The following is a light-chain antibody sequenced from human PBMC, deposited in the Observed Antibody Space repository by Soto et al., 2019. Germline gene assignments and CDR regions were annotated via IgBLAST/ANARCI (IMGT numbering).Light chain of an antibody. CDR1: QAISGY. V-gene: IGKV1-5*01. J-gene: IGKJ4*01. CDR3: QQYSSYPLT. CDR2: DAA. Sequence: DIQMTQSPSTLSASVADRVTIACRASQAISGYLAWYQRKPGKAPKILIYDAANLQTGVSSRFSGSGSGTEFTLAINSLQPDDFATYYCQQYSSYPLTFGGGTMVEIK.